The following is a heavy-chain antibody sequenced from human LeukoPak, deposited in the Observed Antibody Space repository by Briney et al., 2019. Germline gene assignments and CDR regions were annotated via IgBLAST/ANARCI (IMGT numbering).Heavy chain of an antibody. CDR1: GFPFSSYA. CDR3: ARGVGGADY. Sequence: GGSLRLSCAASGFPFSSYALSWVRQAPGKGLEWVSAISDTGGYTNYADSVKGRFTISRDNAKNSLYLQMNSLRAEDTAVYYCARGVGGADYWGQGTLVTVSS. CDR2: ISDTGGYT. D-gene: IGHD2-21*01. V-gene: IGHV3-23*01. J-gene: IGHJ4*02.